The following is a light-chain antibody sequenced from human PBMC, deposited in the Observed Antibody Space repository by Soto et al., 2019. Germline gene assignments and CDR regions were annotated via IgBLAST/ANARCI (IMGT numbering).Light chain of an antibody. CDR2: DAS. CDR1: QSISNY. J-gene: IGKJ2*01. V-gene: IGKV3-11*01. CDR3: QQHNFWPYT. Sequence: EIVLTQSPVALSLSPGERATLSCRASQSISNYVAWYQQKPGQAPRLLVYDASNRAAGVPARISGSGSGTDFTLTISSLEPEDFAVYYCQQHNFWPYTFGQGTKLETK.